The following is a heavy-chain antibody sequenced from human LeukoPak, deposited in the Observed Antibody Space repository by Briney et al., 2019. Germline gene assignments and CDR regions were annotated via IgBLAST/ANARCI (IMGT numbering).Heavy chain of an antibody. CDR3: AGSGYSGYDLNY. V-gene: IGHV4-34*01. Sequence: SETLSLTCAVYGGSFSGYYWSWISQPPGKWLEWIGEINHSGSTNYNPSLKSRVTISVDTSKNQFSLKLSYVTAADTAVYYCAGSGYSGYDLNYWGQGTLVTVSS. D-gene: IGHD5-12*01. J-gene: IGHJ4*02. CDR1: GGSFSGYY. CDR2: INHSGST.